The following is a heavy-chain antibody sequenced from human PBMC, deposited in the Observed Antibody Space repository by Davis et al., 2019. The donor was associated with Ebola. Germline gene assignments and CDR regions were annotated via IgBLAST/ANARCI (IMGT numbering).Heavy chain of an antibody. CDR3: ERAIAMIRGVWFDP. D-gene: IGHD3-16*01. CDR1: GYTFTRYG. Sequence: AASVKVSCKASGYTFTRYGITWVRQAPGQGLEWMAWISAYNGKTNYAQKFQGRVTMTTDTSTSTAYMQLMSLRPDDTAVYYCERAIAMIRGVWFDPWGQGTLVSFSS. V-gene: IGHV1-18*01. CDR2: ISAYNGKT. J-gene: IGHJ5*02.